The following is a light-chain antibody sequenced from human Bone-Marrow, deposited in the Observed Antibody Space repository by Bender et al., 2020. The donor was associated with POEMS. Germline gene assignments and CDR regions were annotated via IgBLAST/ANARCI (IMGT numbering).Light chain of an antibody. J-gene: IGLJ1*01. Sequence: QSALTQPASVSGSPGQSITISCTATSSGVVTINHVSWYQQRPGKAPKLVIYEVSKRPSGVPDRFSGSKSGNTASLTVSGLQAEDEADYYCSAFAGSHIFYVFGTGTKVTVL. V-gene: IGLV2-8*01. CDR2: EVS. CDR1: SSGVVTINH. CDR3: SAFAGSHIFYV.